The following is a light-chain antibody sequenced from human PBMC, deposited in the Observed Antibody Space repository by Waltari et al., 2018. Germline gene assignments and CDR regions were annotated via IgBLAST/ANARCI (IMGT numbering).Light chain of an antibody. V-gene: IGLV2-8*01. J-gene: IGLJ3*02. CDR3: TSHAGTNSV. CDR2: QVS. Sequence: QSALTQLPSASGSPGQSVTMSCTGTSSDVGGDNYVSWYQQHPGKAPTLLIYQVSKRPSGVPDRFSGSKSGNTASLTVSGLQAEDEAEYFCTSHAGTNSVFGGGTKLTVL. CDR1: SSDVGGDNY.